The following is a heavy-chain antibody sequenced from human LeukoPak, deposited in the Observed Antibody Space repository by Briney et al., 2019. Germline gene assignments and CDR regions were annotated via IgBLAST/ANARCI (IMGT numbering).Heavy chain of an antibody. Sequence: ASVKVSCKASGDAFITYAINWVRQAPGQGLEWMGRIIPVLDTPHYAHKFQGRVTITADKSASTVYMELSSLRSEDTAVYYCAREAGYCSSTSCYGGDYYYYYMDVWGKGTTVTVSS. CDR3: AREAGYCSSTSCYGGDYYYYYMDV. D-gene: IGHD2-2*01. J-gene: IGHJ6*03. CDR1: GDAFITYA. CDR2: IIPVLDTP. V-gene: IGHV1-69*04.